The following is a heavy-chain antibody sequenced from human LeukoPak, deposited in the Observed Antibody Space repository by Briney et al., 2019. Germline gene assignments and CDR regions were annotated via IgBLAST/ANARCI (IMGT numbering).Heavy chain of an antibody. CDR3: ARGGTHFDL. CDR2: TYYRSKWYN. Sequence: SQTLSLTCAISGYSVSSNSAAWNWIRQSPSRVLEWLGRTYYRSKWYNDYAVSVKSRITINPDTSKNPNSLQLSSVTHEDTAVYYCARGGTHFDLWGRGNLVTVSP. V-gene: IGHV6-1*01. D-gene: IGHD1-26*01. CDR1: GYSVSSNSAA. J-gene: IGHJ2*01.